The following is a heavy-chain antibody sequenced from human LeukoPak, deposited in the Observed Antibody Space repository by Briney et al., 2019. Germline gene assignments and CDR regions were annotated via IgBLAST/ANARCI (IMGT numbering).Heavy chain of an antibody. V-gene: IGHV4-59*01. CDR3: ARGTLLWFGEPEGYFDY. CDR2: IYYSGST. CDR1: GDSISSYY. Sequence: SETLSLTCTVSGDSISSYYWSWIRQPPGKGLEWIGYIYYSGSTNYNPSLKSRVTISVDTSKNQFSLKLSSVTAADTAVYYCARGTLLWFGEPEGYFDYWGQGTLVTVSS. J-gene: IGHJ4*02. D-gene: IGHD3-10*01.